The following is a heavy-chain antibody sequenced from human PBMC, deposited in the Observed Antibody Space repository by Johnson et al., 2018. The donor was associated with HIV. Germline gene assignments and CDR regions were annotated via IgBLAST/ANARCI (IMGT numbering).Heavy chain of an antibody. CDR3: TTGDCSGGSCHAFDI. CDR1: GFTFSSYA. D-gene: IGHD2-15*01. J-gene: IGHJ3*02. Sequence: QMLLVESGGGVVQPGRSLRLSCAASGFTFSSYAMHWVRQAPGKGLEWVAVIPYDGYNKYYADSVRGRFTISRDNSKNTLYLQMKSLKSEDMAVYYCTTGDCSGGSCHAFDIWGQGTMVTVSS. CDR2: IPYDGYNK. V-gene: IGHV3-30-3*01.